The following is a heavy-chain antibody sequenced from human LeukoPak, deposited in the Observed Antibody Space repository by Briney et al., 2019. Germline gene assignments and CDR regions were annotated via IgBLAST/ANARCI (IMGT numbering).Heavy chain of an antibody. CDR2: IYYSGST. V-gene: IGHV4-39*07. J-gene: IGHJ4*02. CDR3: ASYSPRGYSYRENKRFDY. CDR1: GGSISSSNDY. Sequence: PSETLSLICSVSGGSISSSNDYWGWIRQPPGKGLEWIASIYYSGSTNYNPSLKSRVTISVDTSKNQFSLKLSSVTAADTAVYYCASYSPRGYSYRENKRFDYWGQGTLVTVSS. D-gene: IGHD5-18*01.